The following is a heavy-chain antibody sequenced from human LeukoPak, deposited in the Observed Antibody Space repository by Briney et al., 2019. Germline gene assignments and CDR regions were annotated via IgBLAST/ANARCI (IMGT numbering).Heavy chain of an antibody. CDR2: IGGSGGST. J-gene: IGHJ4*02. CDR3: AKDFEGFTVTSPY. V-gene: IGHV3-23*01. D-gene: IGHD4-17*01. CDR1: GFTFSSYA. Sequence: GGSLRLSCAASGFTFSSYAMSWVRQAPGKGLEWVSAIGGSGGSTYYADSVKGRFTISRDNSKNTLYLQMNSLRAEDTAVYYCAKDFEGFTVTSPYWGQGTLVTVSS.